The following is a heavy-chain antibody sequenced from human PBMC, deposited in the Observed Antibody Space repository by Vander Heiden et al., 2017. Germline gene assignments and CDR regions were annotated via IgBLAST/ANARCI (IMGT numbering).Heavy chain of an antibody. CDR2: ISGSGGST. J-gene: IGHJ4*02. CDR3: AKSGRTGRNRGYGIDY. D-gene: IGHD3-22*01. Sequence: EVQLLESGGGLVQPGGSLRLSRAAPGSTFTSYARGWVRQAPGKGLEWVSAISGSGGSTYYADSVKGRFTISRDNSKNTLYLQMNSLRAEDTAVYYCAKSGRTGRNRGYGIDYWGQGTLVTVSS. CDR1: GSTFTSYA. V-gene: IGHV3-23*01.